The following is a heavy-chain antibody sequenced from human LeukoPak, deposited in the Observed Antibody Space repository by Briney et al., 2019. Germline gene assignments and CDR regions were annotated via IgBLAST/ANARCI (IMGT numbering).Heavy chain of an antibody. J-gene: IGHJ6*02. V-gene: IGHV4-39*07. D-gene: IGHD6-19*01. CDR2: INHSGST. CDR3: ASLVSSGGYYGMDV. CDR1: GGSIISSNHY. Sequence: SETLSLTCTVSGGSIISSNHYWGWTRQPPGKGLEWIGEINHSGSTNYNPSLKSRVTISVDTSKNQFSLKLSSVTAADTAVYYCASLVSSGGYYGMDVWGQGTTVTVSS.